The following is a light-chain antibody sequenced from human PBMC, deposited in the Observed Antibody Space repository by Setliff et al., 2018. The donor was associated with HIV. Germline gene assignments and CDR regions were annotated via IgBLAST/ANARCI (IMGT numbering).Light chain of an antibody. V-gene: IGLV1-44*01. CDR1: NSNIGSNS. CDR2: SNN. CDR3: AAWDDGLNGYYV. J-gene: IGLJ1*01. Sequence: QSVLTQPPSASGTPGQRVTISCSGSNSNIGSNSVNWYQQLPGTAPKLLIYSNNQRPSGVPDRFSGSKSGTSASLAISGLQSEDEADYYCAAWDDGLNGYYVFGTGTKVTVL.